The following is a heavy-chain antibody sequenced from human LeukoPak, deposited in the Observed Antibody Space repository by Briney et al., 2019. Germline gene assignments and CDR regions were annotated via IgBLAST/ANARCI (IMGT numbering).Heavy chain of an antibody. CDR1: SGSISGYY. V-gene: IGHV4-59*01. CDR2: IFYSGST. CDR3: ARGSPLMAGIYNFDY. D-gene: IGHD6-19*01. J-gene: IGHJ4*02. Sequence: SETLSLTCSVSSGSISGYYWNWIRQPPGKGLEWIEQIFYSGSTTYNPSLKSPVTISVDTSKNQSSLKVRSVTAADTAVYYCARGSPLMAGIYNFDYWGQGRLVTVSS.